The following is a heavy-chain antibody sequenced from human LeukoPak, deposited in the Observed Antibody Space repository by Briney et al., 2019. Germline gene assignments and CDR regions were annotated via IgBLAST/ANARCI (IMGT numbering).Heavy chain of an antibody. V-gene: IGHV4-59*01. CDR2: IFYSGTA. CDR1: ADSMRSYY. Sequence: SETLSLTCTVSADSMRSYYWSWIRQSPGKGLEWIGYIFYSGTATYNPSLQSRVTFAIDTSKNQFSLRLTSVTAADTAVYYCASCIDLGIVGATSLFEYWGQGTPVAVSS. CDR3: ASCIDLGIVGATSLFEY. J-gene: IGHJ4*02. D-gene: IGHD1-26*01.